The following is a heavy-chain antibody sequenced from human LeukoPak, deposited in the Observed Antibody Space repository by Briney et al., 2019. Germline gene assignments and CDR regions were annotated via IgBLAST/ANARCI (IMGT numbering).Heavy chain of an antibody. CDR2: ISPYNGNT. CDR3: ASGSSYGGDFDY. J-gene: IGHJ4*02. CDR1: GYAFTTYG. Sequence: ASVKVSCKASGYAFTTYGISWVRQAPGQGLEWMGWISPYNGNTIYAQNLQGRVTMTTDTSTSTAYMELRSLRSDDTAVYYCASGSSYGGDFDYWGQGTLVTVSS. V-gene: IGHV1-18*01. D-gene: IGHD4/OR15-4a*01.